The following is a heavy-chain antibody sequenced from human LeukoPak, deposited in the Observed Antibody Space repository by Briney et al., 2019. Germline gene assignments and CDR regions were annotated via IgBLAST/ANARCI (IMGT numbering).Heavy chain of an antibody. CDR2: LYPSGST. CDR3: ARGECSGGNCYYFDY. J-gene: IGHJ4*02. V-gene: IGHV4-59*01. D-gene: IGHD2-15*01. Sequence: PSETLSLTCSVSGGSINSGYWSWIRQPPGKGLEWIGLLYPSGSTNYNPSLKSRVTISVDTSRTQFSLKLSSVTAADTAVYYCARGECSGGNCYYFDYWGQGTLVTVSS. CDR1: GGSINSGY.